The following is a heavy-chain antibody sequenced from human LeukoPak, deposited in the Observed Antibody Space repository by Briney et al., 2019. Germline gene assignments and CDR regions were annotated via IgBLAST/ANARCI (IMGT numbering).Heavy chain of an antibody. D-gene: IGHD3-10*01. V-gene: IGHV4-59*01. J-gene: IGHJ4*02. CDR3: ARFRPTYGAFDY. CDR1: GGSISSYY. Sequence: PSETLSLTCTVSGGSISSYYWSWIRQPPGKGLEWIGYIYYSGSTNYNPSLKSRVTISVDTSKNQFSLKLSSVTAADTAVYNCARFRPTYGAFDYWGQGTLVTVSS. CDR2: IYYSGST.